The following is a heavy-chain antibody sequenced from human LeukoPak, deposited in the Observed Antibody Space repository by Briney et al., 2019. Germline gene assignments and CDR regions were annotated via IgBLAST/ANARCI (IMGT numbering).Heavy chain of an antibody. CDR3: AKGGSFAFGGVMS. V-gene: IGHV3-9*01. CDR1: GFPFDDYA. J-gene: IGHJ5*02. CDR2: ISWNSGSI. Sequence: QRGGSLRLSCAASGFPFDDYAMHWVRQAPGKGLEWVSGISWNSGSIGYADSVKGRFTISRDNAKNSLYLQMNSLRAEDTALYYCAKGGSFAFGGVMSWGQGTLVTVSS. D-gene: IGHD3-16*01.